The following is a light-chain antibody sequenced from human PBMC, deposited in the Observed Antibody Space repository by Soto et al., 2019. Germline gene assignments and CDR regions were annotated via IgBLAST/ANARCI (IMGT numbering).Light chain of an antibody. CDR1: SSNIGAGYD. CDR3: KSYDSSLSASVV. J-gene: IGLJ2*01. Sequence: QSVLTQPPSVSGAPGQRVTISCTGSSSNIGAGYDVHWYQQFPGTAPKLLIYDNSNRPSGVPDRFSGSKSGTSASLAITGLQAEDEADYYCKSYDSSLSASVVFGGGTKLTVL. CDR2: DNS. V-gene: IGLV1-40*01.